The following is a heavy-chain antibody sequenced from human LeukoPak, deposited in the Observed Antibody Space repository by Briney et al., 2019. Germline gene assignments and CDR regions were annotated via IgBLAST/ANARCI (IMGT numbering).Heavy chain of an antibody. CDR2: ISAYNGNT. CDR3: AREDSSGPYYYYYMDV. J-gene: IGHJ6*03. Sequence: ASVKVSCKASGYTFTSYGISWVRQAPGQGLEWMGWISAYNGNTNYAQKLQGRVTMTTDTSTSTAYMELRSLRSDDTAVYYCAREDSSGPYYYYYMDVWGKGTTVTISS. V-gene: IGHV1-18*01. D-gene: IGHD3-22*01. CDR1: GYTFTSYG.